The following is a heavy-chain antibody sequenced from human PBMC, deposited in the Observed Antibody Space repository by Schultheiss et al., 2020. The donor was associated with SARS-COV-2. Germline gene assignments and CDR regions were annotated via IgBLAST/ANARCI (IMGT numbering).Heavy chain of an antibody. J-gene: IGHJ6*03. Sequence: SQTLSLTCTVSGGSISSGAYYWGWIRQPPGKGLEWIGEINHSGSTNYNPSLKSRVTISVDTSKNQFSLKLSSVTAADTAVYYCARVTGCSGGSCHLIKSYYYYYYMDVWGKGTTVTVSS. D-gene: IGHD2-15*01. CDR3: ARVTGCSGGSCHLIKSYYYYYYMDV. CDR1: GGSISSGAYY. V-gene: IGHV4-39*07. CDR2: INHSGST.